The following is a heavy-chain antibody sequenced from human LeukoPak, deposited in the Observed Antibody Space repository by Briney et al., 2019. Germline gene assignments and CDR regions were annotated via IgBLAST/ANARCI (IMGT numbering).Heavy chain of an antibody. CDR1: GGSISSSSYY. CDR3: ARGPPGPIVGATWGYYYYYMDV. V-gene: IGHV4-39*01. Sequence: SETLSLTCTVSGGSISSSSYYWGWIRQPPGKGLEWIGSIYYSGSTYYNPSLKSRVTISVDTSKNQFSLKLSSVTAADTAVYYCARGPPGPIVGATWGYYYYYMDVWGKGTTVTVSS. CDR2: IYYSGST. D-gene: IGHD1-26*01. J-gene: IGHJ6*03.